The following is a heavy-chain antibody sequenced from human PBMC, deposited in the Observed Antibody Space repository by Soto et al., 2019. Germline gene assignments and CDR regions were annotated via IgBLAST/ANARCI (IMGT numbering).Heavy chain of an antibody. CDR2: INAGNGNT. D-gene: IGHD5-12*01. Sequence: ASVKVSCKASGYSFANYAMHWVRQAPGQRLEWMGWINAGNGNTKYSQKFQGRVTITRDTSASTAYMELSSLRSEDTAVYYCARVSGYYLPDYWGQGTLVTVSS. V-gene: IGHV1-3*01. CDR1: GYSFANYA. CDR3: ARVSGYYLPDY. J-gene: IGHJ4*02.